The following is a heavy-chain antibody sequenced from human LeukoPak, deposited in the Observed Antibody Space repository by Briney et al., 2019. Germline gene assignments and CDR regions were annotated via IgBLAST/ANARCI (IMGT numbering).Heavy chain of an antibody. V-gene: IGHV4-31*03. D-gene: IGHD3-16*01. CDR1: GGSISSGGYY. Sequence: SQTLSLTCTVSGGSISSGGYYWSWIRQHPGKGLEWIGYIYYSGSTYYNPSLKSRVTMSVDTSKNQFSLKLSSVTAADTAVYYCARSAGTRGIDYWGQGTLVTVSS. CDR2: IYYSGST. J-gene: IGHJ4*02. CDR3: ARSAGTRGIDY.